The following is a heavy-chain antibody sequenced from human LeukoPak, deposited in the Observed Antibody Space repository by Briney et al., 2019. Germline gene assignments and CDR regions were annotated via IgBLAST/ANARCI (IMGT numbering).Heavy chain of an antibody. CDR3: ARGAYSGSYYYYYYYMDV. D-gene: IGHD1-26*01. J-gene: IGHJ6*03. V-gene: IGHV3-72*01. CDR1: GFTFSDLY. CDR2: TRNKANSYTT. Sequence: GGSLRVSCAASGFTFSDLYMDWVRQAPGKGLEWVGRTRNKANSYTTEYAASVKGRFTISRDDSKNSLYLQMNSLKTEDTAVYYCARGAYSGSYYYYYYYMDVWGKGATVTVSS.